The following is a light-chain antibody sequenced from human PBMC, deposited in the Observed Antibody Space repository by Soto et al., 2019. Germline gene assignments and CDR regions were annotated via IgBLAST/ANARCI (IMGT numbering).Light chain of an antibody. CDR2: EVT. J-gene: IGLJ2*01. CDR3: SSLTSSSTQV. CDR1: SSDVGGYNY. V-gene: IGLV2-14*01. Sequence: QSALTQPASVSGSPGQSITISCTGTSSDVGGYNYVSWYQQHPGKAPKLMIFEVTNRPSGGSNRFSGSKSGNTASLTISGLQAEDEADYYCSSLTSSSTQVFGGGTKLTVL.